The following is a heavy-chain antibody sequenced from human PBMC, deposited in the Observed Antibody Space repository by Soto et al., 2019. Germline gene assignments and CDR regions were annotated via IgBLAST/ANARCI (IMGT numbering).Heavy chain of an antibody. Sequence: QVQLVQSGAEVKKPGSSVKVSCKASGGTFSSYTISWVRQAPGQGLEWMGRIIPILGIANYAQKFQGRVMITEDKATSTAYMELSRLRSEDTAVYYCARARGYSYGYLSSYGMDVWGQGTKVTVSS. V-gene: IGHV1-69*02. D-gene: IGHD5-18*01. CDR1: GGTFSSYT. J-gene: IGHJ6*02. CDR3: ARARGYSYGYLSSYGMDV. CDR2: IIPILGIA.